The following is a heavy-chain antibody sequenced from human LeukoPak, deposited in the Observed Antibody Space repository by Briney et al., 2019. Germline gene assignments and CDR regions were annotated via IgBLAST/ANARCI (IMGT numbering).Heavy chain of an antibody. CDR2: IYYSGST. D-gene: IGHD5-24*01. CDR1: GGFISSSSYY. Sequence: SETLSLTCTVSGGFISSSSYYWDWIRQPPGKGLEWIGSIYYSGSTNYNPSLKSRVAISVDTSKNQFSLKLSSVTAADTAVYYCAREGGEMHWFDPWGQGTLVSVSS. V-gene: IGHV4-39*07. J-gene: IGHJ5*02. CDR3: AREGGEMHWFDP.